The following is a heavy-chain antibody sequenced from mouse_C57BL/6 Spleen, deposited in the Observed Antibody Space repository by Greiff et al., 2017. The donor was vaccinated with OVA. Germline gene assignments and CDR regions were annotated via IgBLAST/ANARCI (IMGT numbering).Heavy chain of an antibody. V-gene: IGHV1-19*01. J-gene: IGHJ2*01. CDR1: GYTFTDYY. CDR2: INPYNGGT. Sequence: EVKLVESGPVLVKPGASVKMSCKASGYTFTDYYMNWVKQSHGMSLEWIGVINPYNGGTSYNQKFKGKATLTVDKSSSTAYMELNSLTSEDSAVYYCARYLTGSFDYWGQGTTLTVSS. CDR3: ARYLTGSFDY. D-gene: IGHD4-1*01.